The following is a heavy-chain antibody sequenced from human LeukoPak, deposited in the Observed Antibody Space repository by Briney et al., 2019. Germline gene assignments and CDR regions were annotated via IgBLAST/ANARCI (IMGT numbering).Heavy chain of an antibody. D-gene: IGHD6-19*01. CDR1: GGSISSSSYY. Sequence: PSETLSLTCTVSGGSISSSSYYWGWIRQPPGKGLVWIGSIYYSGSTYYNPSLKSRVTISVDTSKNQFSLKLTSVTAADTAVYYCARDSVAGSSWYGMDVWGQGTTVTFSS. CDR2: IYYSGST. J-gene: IGHJ6*02. V-gene: IGHV4-39*01. CDR3: ARDSVAGSSWYGMDV.